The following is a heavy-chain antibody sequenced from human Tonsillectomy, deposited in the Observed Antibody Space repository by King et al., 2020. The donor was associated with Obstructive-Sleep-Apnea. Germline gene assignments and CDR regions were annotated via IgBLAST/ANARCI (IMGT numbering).Heavy chain of an antibody. V-gene: IGHV3-15*01. D-gene: IGHD2/OR15-2a*01. Sequence: DVQLVESGGGLVKPGGSLRLSCAASGFTFTNAWMSWVRQAPGKGLEWVGRIKTKTDGGTADYAAPVKGRFTISRDDSKNTLYLQMDSLKTEDTAVYYCATSMGFRYYFDYWGQGTLVTVSS. CDR3: ATSMGFRYYFDY. CDR1: GFTFTNAW. CDR2: IKTKTDGGTA. J-gene: IGHJ4*02.